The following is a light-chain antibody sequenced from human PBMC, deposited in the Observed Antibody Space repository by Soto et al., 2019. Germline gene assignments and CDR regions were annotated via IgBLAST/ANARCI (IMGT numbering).Light chain of an antibody. J-gene: IGLJ1*01. CDR3: NSYTTSNTRQIV. CDR1: RSDGCGYYY. V-gene: IGLV2-14*01. Sequence: SVLTQPASVSGAPGQSITISCTGTRSDGCGYYYVSWYQQHPGKAPKFMIYDVSNRPSGVSTRFSGSKSGNTASLTISGLQAEDEADYYCNSYTTSNTRQIVFGTGTKVTVL. CDR2: DVS.